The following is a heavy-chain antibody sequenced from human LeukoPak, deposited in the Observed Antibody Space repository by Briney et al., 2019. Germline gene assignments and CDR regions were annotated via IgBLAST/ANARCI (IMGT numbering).Heavy chain of an antibody. CDR1: GGSIISSSCY. CDR3: ARNFGDSGYPRFGDI. J-gene: IGHJ2*01. Sequence: SETLSLTCTVSGGSIISSSCYWGWIRQPPGKGLEWMGGIYYSGTTYYNPSLQSRVTISVDTTKNQFSLKLSSVTAADTAVYYCARNFGDSGYPRFGDIWGRGTLVTVSS. D-gene: IGHD3-22*01. CDR2: IYYSGTT. V-gene: IGHV4-39*01.